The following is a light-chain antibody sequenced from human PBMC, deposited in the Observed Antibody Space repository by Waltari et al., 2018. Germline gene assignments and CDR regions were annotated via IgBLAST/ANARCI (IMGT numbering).Light chain of an antibody. Sequence: DIQMTQFHSTLSASVGDRVTITCRASQSVSSWLAWCQQKPGKAPKLLIYKASTLEGGVPSRFSGSGSGTEFTLTISSLQPDDFATYYCQQYNTYSTFGQGTKVDIK. CDR2: KAS. J-gene: IGKJ1*01. V-gene: IGKV1-5*03. CDR1: QSVSSW. CDR3: QQYNTYST.